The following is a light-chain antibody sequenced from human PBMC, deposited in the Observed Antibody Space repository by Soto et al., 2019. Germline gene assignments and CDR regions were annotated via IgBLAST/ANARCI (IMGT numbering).Light chain of an antibody. CDR3: QQLNVYPPIT. CDR1: QDVRSY. J-gene: IGKJ5*01. Sequence: DIQLTQSPSFLSASVGDRVTITCRASQDVRSYLAWYQQKPGKPPKLLTSTASTFQSGVPSRFSGSGFGTEFTLPISSLQPEDFATYYSQQLNVYPPITCGQGTRLEIK. V-gene: IGKV1-9*01. CDR2: TAS.